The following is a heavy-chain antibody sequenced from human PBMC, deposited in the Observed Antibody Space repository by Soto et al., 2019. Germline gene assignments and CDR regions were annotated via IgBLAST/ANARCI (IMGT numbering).Heavy chain of an antibody. Sequence: ASVKVSCKASGYTFTSYYMHWVRQAPGQGLEWMGIINPSGGSTSYAQKFQGRVTMTRDTSTSTVYMELSSLRSEDTAVYYCARVEKMYYYDGSGYYVYWGQGTLVTVSS. V-gene: IGHV1-46*03. CDR3: ARVEKMYYYDGSGYYVY. D-gene: IGHD3-22*01. J-gene: IGHJ4*02. CDR2: INPSGGST. CDR1: GYTFTSYY.